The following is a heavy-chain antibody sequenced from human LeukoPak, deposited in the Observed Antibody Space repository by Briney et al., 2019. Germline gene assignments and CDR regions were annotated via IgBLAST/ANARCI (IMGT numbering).Heavy chain of an antibody. D-gene: IGHD3-22*01. CDR2: ISSSSSYI. CDR3: ATYYYDSSGYGNFDY. Sequence: GGSLRLSCAASGFTFSSYSMNWVRQAPGKGLEWVSPISSSSSYIYYADSVKGRFTISRDNAKNSLYLQMNSLRAEDTAVYYCATYYYDSSGYGNFDYWGQGTLVTVSS. CDR1: GFTFSSYS. V-gene: IGHV3-21*01. J-gene: IGHJ4*02.